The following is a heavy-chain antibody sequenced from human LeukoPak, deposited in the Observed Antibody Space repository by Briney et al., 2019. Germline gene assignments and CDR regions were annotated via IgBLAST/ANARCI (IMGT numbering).Heavy chain of an antibody. V-gene: IGHV3-66*01. D-gene: IGHD2-2*02. J-gene: IGHJ4*02. CDR1: GFTVSSDY. CDR3: ARSRPEVVPAAIGGALDY. Sequence: GGSLRLSCASSGFTVSSDYMTWVRQAPGKGLEWVSVIYSGGGTYYADSVKGRFTISRDNSKNTVYLQMNSLRAEDTAVYYCARSRPEVVPAAIGGALDYWGQGTLVTVSS. CDR2: IYSGGGT.